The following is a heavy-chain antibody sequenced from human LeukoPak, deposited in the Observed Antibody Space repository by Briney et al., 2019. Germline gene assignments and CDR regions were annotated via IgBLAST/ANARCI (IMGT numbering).Heavy chain of an antibody. CDR3: ARDLRSDADYTDY. J-gene: IGHJ4*02. V-gene: IGHV1-2*02. CDR2: INPNSGGT. Sequence: ASVKVCCKASGFTFTDYYIHWVRQAPGQGLEWMGWINPNSGGTNYAQMFQGRVTMTSDTSISTAYMELSRLRSDDTAVYYCARDLRSDADYTDYWGQGTLVTVSS. D-gene: IGHD3-3*01. CDR1: GFTFTDYY.